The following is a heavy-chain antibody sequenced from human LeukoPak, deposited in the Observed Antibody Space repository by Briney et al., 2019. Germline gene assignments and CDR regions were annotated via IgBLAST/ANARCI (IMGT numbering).Heavy chain of an antibody. J-gene: IGHJ4*02. Sequence: ASVKVSCKASGGTFSSYAISWVRQAPGQGLEWMGGIIPIFGTANYAQKFQGRVTITADESTSTAYMELSSLRSEDTAVYYCARYIVLMVYALDYWGQGTLVTVSS. V-gene: IGHV1-69*13. CDR3: ARYIVLMVYALDY. D-gene: IGHD2-8*01. CDR2: IIPIFGTA. CDR1: GGTFSSYA.